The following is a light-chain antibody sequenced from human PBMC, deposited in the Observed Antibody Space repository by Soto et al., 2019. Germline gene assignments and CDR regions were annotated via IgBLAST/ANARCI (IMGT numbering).Light chain of an antibody. CDR3: QHYDNSPL. CDR2: GAS. J-gene: IGKJ3*01. V-gene: IGKV3-20*01. Sequence: EIGLTQSPGTLSLSPGERATLSCRASQSVNSNYLVWYQQKPGQAPRLLIYGASTRAAGITDRFSGSGSGTEFTLTISMLEPEDFAVYYCQHYDNSPLFGPGTKVEIK. CDR1: QSVNSNY.